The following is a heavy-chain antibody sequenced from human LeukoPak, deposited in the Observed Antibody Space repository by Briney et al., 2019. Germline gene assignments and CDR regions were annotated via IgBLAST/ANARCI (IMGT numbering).Heavy chain of an antibody. V-gene: IGHV3-53*01. J-gene: IGHJ4*02. D-gene: IGHD6-13*01. CDR3: VKNSGWYCLDY. CDR2: IHSSGAT. CDR1: GFTGSNNY. Sequence: GGSLRLSCAASGFTGSNNYVSWVRQAPGMGLEWVSAIHSSGATCYADSVKGRFTLSRDNAKNSLFLQMNSLRAEDTAVYYCVKNSGWYCLDYWGQGTLVTVSS.